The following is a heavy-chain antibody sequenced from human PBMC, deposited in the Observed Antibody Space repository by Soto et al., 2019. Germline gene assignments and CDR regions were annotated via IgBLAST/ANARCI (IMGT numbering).Heavy chain of an antibody. CDR3: ARMDADHSSGYYLSY. J-gene: IGHJ4*02. CDR1: GFTVSSNY. CDR2: IYSGGST. Sequence: GGSLRLSCAASGFTVSSNYMSWVRQAPGKGLEWVSVIYSGGSTYYADSVKGRFTISRDNSKNTMYLQMNSFRAEDTALYYCARMDADHSSGYYLSYWGQGTLVTVSS. V-gene: IGHV3-53*01. D-gene: IGHD3-22*01.